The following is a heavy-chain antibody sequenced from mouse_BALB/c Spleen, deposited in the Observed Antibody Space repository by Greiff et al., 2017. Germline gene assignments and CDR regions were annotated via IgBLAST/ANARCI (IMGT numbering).Heavy chain of an antibody. J-gene: IGHJ4*01. CDR2: ISYSGST. Sequence: VQLKESGPGLVKPSQSLSLTCTVTGYSITSDYAWNWIRQFPGNKLEWMGYISYSGSTSYNPSLKSRISITRDTSKNQFFLQLNSVTTEDTATYYCARKGGAYDYDDAMDYWGQGTSVTVSS. D-gene: IGHD2-4*01. CDR3: ARKGGAYDYDDAMDY. V-gene: IGHV3-2*02. CDR1: GYSITSDYA.